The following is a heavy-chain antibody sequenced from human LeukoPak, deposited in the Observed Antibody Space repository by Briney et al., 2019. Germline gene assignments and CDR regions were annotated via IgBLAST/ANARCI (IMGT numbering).Heavy chain of an antibody. V-gene: IGHV3-30*18. J-gene: IGHJ3*02. Sequence: GGSLRLSCAASGFTFSSYAMHWVRQAPGKGLGWVAVISYDGSNKYYADSVKGRFTISRDNSKNTLYLQMNSLRAEDTAVYYCAKLIYYGSGTTGAFDIWGQGTMVTVSS. CDR1: GFTFSSYA. CDR2: ISYDGSNK. D-gene: IGHD3-10*01. CDR3: AKLIYYGSGTTGAFDI.